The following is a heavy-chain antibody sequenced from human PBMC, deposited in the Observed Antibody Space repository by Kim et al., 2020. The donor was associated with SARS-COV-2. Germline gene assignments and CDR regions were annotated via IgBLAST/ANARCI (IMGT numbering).Heavy chain of an antibody. D-gene: IGHD3-9*01. V-gene: IGHV4-59*01. CDR3: ARAGRYFDWLLEIDAFDI. J-gene: IGHJ3*02. CDR2: IYYSGST. Sequence: SETLSLTCTVSGGSISSYYWSWIRQPPGKGLEWIGYIYYSGSTNYNPSLKSRVTISVDTSKNQFSLKLSSVTAADTAVYYCARAGRYFDWLLEIDAFDIWGQGTMVTVSS. CDR1: GGSISSYY.